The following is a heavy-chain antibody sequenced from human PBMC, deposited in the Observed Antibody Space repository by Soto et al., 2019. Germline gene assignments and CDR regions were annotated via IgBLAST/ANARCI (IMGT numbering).Heavy chain of an antibody. CDR1: GGTFSSYA. Sequence: GASVKVSCKASGGTFSSYAISWVRQAPGQGLEWMGGIIPIFGTANYAQKFQGRVTITADESTSTAYMELSSLRSEDTAVYYCARVYNWNYERAPYGMDVWGQGTMVTVSS. CDR2: IIPIFGTA. CDR3: ARVYNWNYERAPYGMDV. J-gene: IGHJ6*02. D-gene: IGHD1-7*01. V-gene: IGHV1-69*13.